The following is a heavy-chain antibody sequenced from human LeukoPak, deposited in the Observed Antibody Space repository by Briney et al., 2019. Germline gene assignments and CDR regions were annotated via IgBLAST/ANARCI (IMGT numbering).Heavy chain of an antibody. CDR3: ARGPFYSSPDY. V-gene: IGHV4-34*01. J-gene: IGHJ4*02. D-gene: IGHD3-3*02. CDR2: INHSGST. Sequence: PSETLSLTCAVYGGSFSGYYWSWIRRPPGKGLEWIGEINHSGSTNYNPSLKSRVTISVDTSKNQFSLKLSSVTAADTAVYYCARGPFYSSPDYWGQGTLVTVSS. CDR1: GGSFSGYY.